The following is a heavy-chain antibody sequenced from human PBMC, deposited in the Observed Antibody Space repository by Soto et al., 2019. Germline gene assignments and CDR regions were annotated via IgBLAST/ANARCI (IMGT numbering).Heavy chain of an antibody. J-gene: IGHJ6*03. CDR3: ARDGQGELEPTYQYYYYYMDV. D-gene: IGHD1-1*01. Sequence: ASVKVSCKASGYTFTSYGISWVRQAPGQGLEWMGWISAYNGNTNYAQKLQGGVTMTTDTSTSTAYMELRSLRSDDTAVYYCARDGQGELEPTYQYYYYYMDVWGKGTTVTVSS. V-gene: IGHV1-18*01. CDR1: GYTFTSYG. CDR2: ISAYNGNT.